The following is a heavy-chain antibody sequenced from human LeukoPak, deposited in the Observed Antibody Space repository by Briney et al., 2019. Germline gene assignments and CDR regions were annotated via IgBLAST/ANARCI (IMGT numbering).Heavy chain of an antibody. CDR3: ARGGVTTPPLNWFDP. CDR2: ISSSSSYI. J-gene: IGHJ5*02. D-gene: IGHD4-17*01. Sequence: PGGSLRLSCAASGFTFSSYSMNWVRQAPGKGLEWVSSISSSSSYIYYADSVKGRFTISRDNAKNSLYLQMNSLRAEDTAVYYCARGGVTTPPLNWFDPWGQGTLVTVSS. V-gene: IGHV3-21*01. CDR1: GFTFSSYS.